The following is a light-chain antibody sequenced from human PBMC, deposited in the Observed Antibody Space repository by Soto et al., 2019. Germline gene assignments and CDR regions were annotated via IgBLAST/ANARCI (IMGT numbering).Light chain of an antibody. V-gene: IGKV3-20*01. CDR3: QHYGYSLWT. CDR1: RSITSS. Sequence: EIVMTQSPATLSMSPGERPTLPCSASRSITSSVAWYQQRPGQAPSLLIYGVSSRATGIPDRFSGSGSGTDFTLTITRLEPEDFAVYYCQHYGYSLWTFGQGTKVDIK. J-gene: IGKJ1*01. CDR2: GVS.